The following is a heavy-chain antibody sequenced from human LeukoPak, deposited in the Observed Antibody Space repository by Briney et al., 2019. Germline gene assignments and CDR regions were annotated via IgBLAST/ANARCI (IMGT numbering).Heavy chain of an antibody. J-gene: IGHJ4*02. CDR2: INPNSGGT. CDR3: ARSLCLGNSSRCPSDY. D-gene: IGHD6-13*01. CDR1: GYTFTGYY. Sequence: GASVKVSCKASGYTFTGYYIHWVRQAPGQGLECMGWINPNSGGTNYAQKFQGGVTMTRDTSISTAYMELSRLRSEDTAVYYCARSLCLGNSSRCPSDYWGQGTLVTVSS. V-gene: IGHV1-2*02.